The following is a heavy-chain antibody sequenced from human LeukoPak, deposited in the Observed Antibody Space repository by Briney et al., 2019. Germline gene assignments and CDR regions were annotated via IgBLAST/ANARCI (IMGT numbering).Heavy chain of an antibody. CDR3: AKDMTAATTHNFDY. V-gene: IGHV3-9*01. CDR2: ISWNSGSI. D-gene: IGHD2-15*01. Sequence: PGRSLRLSCAASGFTFDDYAMHWVRQAPGKGLEWVSGISWNSGSIGYADSVKGRFTISRDNAKNSLYLQMNSLRAEDTALYYCAKDMTAATTHNFDYWGREPWSPSPQ. CDR1: GFTFDDYA. J-gene: IGHJ4*02.